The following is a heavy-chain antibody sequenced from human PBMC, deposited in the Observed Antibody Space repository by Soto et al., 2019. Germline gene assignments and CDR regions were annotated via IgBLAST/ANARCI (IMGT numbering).Heavy chain of an antibody. J-gene: IGHJ6*02. D-gene: IGHD6-13*01. Sequence: QVQLVQSGAEVKKPGSSVKVSCKASGGTFSSYAISWVREAPGQGLEWMGGIIPIFGTANYAQKFQGRVTITADESTSTAYMELSSLRSEDTAVYYCARMRAAAAHYYYYGMDVWGQRTTVTVSS. V-gene: IGHV1-69*12. CDR2: IIPIFGTA. CDR1: GGTFSSYA. CDR3: ARMRAAAAHYYYYGMDV.